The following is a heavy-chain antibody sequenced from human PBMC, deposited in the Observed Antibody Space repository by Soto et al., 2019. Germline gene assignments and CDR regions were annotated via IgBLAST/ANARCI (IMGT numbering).Heavy chain of an antibody. D-gene: IGHD2-8*01. J-gene: IGHJ4*02. Sequence: GGSLRLSYAASGFTFGIHGMSWVRQAPGKGPEWISTINSNAVTTHYADSVKGRFTISRDNSRNTLELHMGSLRAEDTATYYCVAWVSAHFDFWGQGTLVTVSS. CDR3: VAWVSAHFDF. CDR2: INSNAVTT. V-gene: IGHV3-23*01. CDR1: GFTFGIHG.